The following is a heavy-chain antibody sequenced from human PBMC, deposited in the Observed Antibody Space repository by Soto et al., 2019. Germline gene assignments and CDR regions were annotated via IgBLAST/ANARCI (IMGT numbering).Heavy chain of an antibody. J-gene: IGHJ3*02. D-gene: IGHD1-26*01. CDR2: IYYSGST. V-gene: IGHV4-39*01. CDR1: GGSISSSSYY. CDR3: ARLRKDSQERYAFDI. Sequence: QLQLQESGPGLVKPSETLSLTCTVSGGSISSSSYYWGWIRQPPGKGLEWIGSIYYSGSTYYNPSLKSRVTITVETSKNQFSLKLSSVTAADTAVYYCARLRKDSQERYAFDIWGQGTMVTVSS.